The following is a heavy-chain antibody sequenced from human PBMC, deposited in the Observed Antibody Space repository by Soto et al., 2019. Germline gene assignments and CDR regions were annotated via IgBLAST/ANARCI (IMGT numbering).Heavy chain of an antibody. V-gene: IGHV3-48*03. CDR3: ARGPRNWFDP. CDR2: ISSSGSTI. Sequence: GGSLRLSCAASGFTFSSYEMNWVRQAPGKGLEWVSYISSSGSTIYYADSVKGRFTISRDNAKNSLYLQMNSLRAEDTAVYYCARGPRNWFDPWGQGTLVTVSS. J-gene: IGHJ5*02. CDR1: GFTFSSYE.